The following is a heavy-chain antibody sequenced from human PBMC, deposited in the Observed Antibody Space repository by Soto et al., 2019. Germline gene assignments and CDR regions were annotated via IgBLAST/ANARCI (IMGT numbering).Heavy chain of an antibody. CDR2: ISASGRST. Sequence: DVQLLEAGGALAQPGGSLRLSCIASGFTFSNSAMSWVRQAPGKGLEWVSIISASGRSTYHAASVKGRFTISRDNSKAMVYLQMTRLRAQDTVIYYCANDGQWLDVHLEFWGQGTPVTVSA. J-gene: IGHJ4*02. CDR3: ANDGQWLDVHLEF. V-gene: IGHV3-23*01. CDR1: GFTFSNSA. D-gene: IGHD6-19*01.